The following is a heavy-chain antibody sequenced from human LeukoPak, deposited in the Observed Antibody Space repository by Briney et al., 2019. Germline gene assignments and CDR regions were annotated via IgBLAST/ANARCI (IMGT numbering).Heavy chain of an antibody. CDR2: IYYTGST. V-gene: IGHV4-59*08. J-gene: IGHJ4*02. CDR1: GGSISGYY. CDR3: ARLTWDTTMVRYYFDF. Sequence: SETLSLTCTVSGGSISGYYWNWIRQPPGKGLEWIGYIYYTGSTSYNPSLKSRVTISLDTSKNQFSLKLSSVTAADTAVYYCARLTWDTTMVRYYFDFWGQGTLVSVSS. D-gene: IGHD5-18*01.